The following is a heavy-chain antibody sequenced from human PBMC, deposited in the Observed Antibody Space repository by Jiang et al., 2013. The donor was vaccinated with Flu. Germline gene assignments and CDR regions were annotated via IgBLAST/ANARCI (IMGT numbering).Heavy chain of an antibody. V-gene: IGHV3-7*03. CDR2: IKQDGSEE. CDR1: GFTFSSYW. J-gene: IGHJ4*02. D-gene: IGHD2-15*01. Sequence: VQLLESGGGLVQPGGSVRLSCAASGFTFSSYWMSWVRQAPGRGLEWVANIKQDGSEEYYVDSVKGRFTISRDNANKSLYLQMNSLRAEDTAVYYCAREPNVAIVTNFDCWGREPWSPSPQ. CDR3: AREPNVAIVTNFDC.